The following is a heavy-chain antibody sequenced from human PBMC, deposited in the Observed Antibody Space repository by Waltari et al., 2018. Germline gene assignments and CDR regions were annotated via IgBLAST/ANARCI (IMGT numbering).Heavy chain of an antibody. V-gene: IGHV3-53*01. J-gene: IGHJ4*02. Sequence: EVQVVESGGGLIQPGGSLRLSCAASGFAFSDNSMSWVRQAPGKGLEWVAVIYSGVSAYYADAVKGRFTISRDSSENTFYLQMSSLRVEDTAVYYCARGPPISAKWELCWFDYWGQGTLVTVSS. CDR1: GFAFSDNS. CDR3: ARGPPISAKWELCWFDY. D-gene: IGHD3-16*01. CDR2: IYSGVSA.